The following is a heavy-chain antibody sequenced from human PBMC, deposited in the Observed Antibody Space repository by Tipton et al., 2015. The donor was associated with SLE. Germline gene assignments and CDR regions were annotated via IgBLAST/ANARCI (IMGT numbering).Heavy chain of an antibody. D-gene: IGHD2-15*01. CDR3: AKDGRAAGAFDY. Sequence: SLRLSCAASGFTFSSYAMRWVRQAPGKGLEWVSVIYSGGSTYYADSVKGRFTISRDNSKNTLYLQMNSLRAEDTAVYYCAKDGRAAGAFDYWGQGTLVTVSS. CDR1: GFTFSSYA. J-gene: IGHJ4*02. CDR2: IYSGGST. V-gene: IGHV3-23*03.